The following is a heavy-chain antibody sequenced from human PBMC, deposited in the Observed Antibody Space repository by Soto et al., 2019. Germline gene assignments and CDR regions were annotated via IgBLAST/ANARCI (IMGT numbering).Heavy chain of an antibody. V-gene: IGHV3-53*01. CDR3: AREYNYYSFYGMDV. CDR2: ILAGGST. Sequence: GALKLSYPTSGFSVSTYYTSWVRQAPGKGLEWVSVILAGGSTSYADSVKGRFTISRDNSKNTLFLQMNSLRAEDTAVYFCAREYNYYSFYGMDVWGQRTTVTVSS. D-gene: IGHD1-1*01. J-gene: IGHJ6*02. CDR1: GFSVSTYY.